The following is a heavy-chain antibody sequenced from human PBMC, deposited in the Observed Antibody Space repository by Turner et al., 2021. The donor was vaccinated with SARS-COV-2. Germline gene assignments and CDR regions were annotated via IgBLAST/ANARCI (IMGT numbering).Heavy chain of an antibody. D-gene: IGHD2-21*02. J-gene: IGHJ4*02. CDR3: ARGGNSGNYFDY. CDR1: GYTFTGYY. V-gene: IGHV1-69*10. Sequence: QVQLVQSGAEVKKPGASVKVSCKASGYTFTGYYMHWVRQAPGQGFEWMGVIIPILAIANYAQKFQGRVTITADKSTSTAYMELSSLRSEDTAVYYCARGGNSGNYFDYWGQGTLVTVSS. CDR2: IIPILAIA.